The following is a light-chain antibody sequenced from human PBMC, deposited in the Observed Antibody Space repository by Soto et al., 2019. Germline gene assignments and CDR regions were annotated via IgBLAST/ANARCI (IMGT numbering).Light chain of an antibody. CDR2: SDN. J-gene: IGLJ1*01. CDR3: AAWDGSLNRYV. V-gene: IGLV1-44*01. Sequence: QSVLTQSPSASGTPGQRVTISCPGSSSNIGTNPANWYQQLPGTAPKLLIYSDNQRPSGVPDRFSGSRSGTSASLAISGLQSEDEADYYCAAWDGSLNRYVFGTGTKVTVL. CDR1: SSNIGTNP.